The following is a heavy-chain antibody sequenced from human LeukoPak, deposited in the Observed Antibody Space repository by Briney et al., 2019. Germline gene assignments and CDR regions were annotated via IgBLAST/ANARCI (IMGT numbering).Heavy chain of an antibody. Sequence: SETLSLTCTVSGGSISSHYWSWIRQPPGMRLEWIGYIYYSGSTNYNPSLNSRVTISVDTSKNQFSLKLTSMTAADTAVYYCARGHCSSTSCYRNWFDPWGQGTLDTVSS. CDR1: GGSISSHY. CDR3: ARGHCSSTSCYRNWFDP. CDR2: IYYSGST. J-gene: IGHJ5*02. V-gene: IGHV4-59*11. D-gene: IGHD2-2*01.